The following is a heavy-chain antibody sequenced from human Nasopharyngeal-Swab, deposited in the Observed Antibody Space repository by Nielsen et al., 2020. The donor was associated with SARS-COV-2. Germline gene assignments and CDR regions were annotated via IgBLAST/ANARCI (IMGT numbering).Heavy chain of an antibody. V-gene: IGHV3-9*01. Sequence: GGSLRLSCAASGFSIDEYAMYWVRQAPGKGLEWVSGISRDSGSIDYVDSVKGRFTISRDNAKNSLYLQMNSLKTEDTAVYYCRTTLYYYYYMDVWGKGTTVTVSS. J-gene: IGHJ6*03. CDR1: GFSIDEYA. D-gene: IGHD1-7*01. CDR2: ISRDSGSI. CDR3: RTTLYYYYYMDV.